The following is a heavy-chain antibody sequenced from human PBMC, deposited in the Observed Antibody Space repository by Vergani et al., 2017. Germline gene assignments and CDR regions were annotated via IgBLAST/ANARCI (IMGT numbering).Heavy chain of an antibody. CDR3: VRQWKLQGAFDI. D-gene: IGHD1-1*01. J-gene: IGHJ3*02. Sequence: QVQLQESGPGLVKPPGTLSLTCTVSGGSISNNNWWSWVRQPPGKGLEWIGEVYHSGSTNYNPSLKSRVTISVYKSKNQISLKLRSVTAADTAVYYCVRQWKLQGAFDIWGQGTMVTVSS. CDR1: GGSISNNNW. V-gene: IGHV4-4*03. CDR2: VYHSGST.